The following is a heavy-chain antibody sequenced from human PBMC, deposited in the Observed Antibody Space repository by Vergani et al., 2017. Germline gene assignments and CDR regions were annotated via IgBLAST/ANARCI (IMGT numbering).Heavy chain of an antibody. CDR3: AREGGSYYGAD. CDR2: TYYTGST. CDR1: GGSTCSSY. D-gene: IGHD3-10*01. J-gene: IGHJ4*02. V-gene: IGHV4-59*13. Sequence: QVQLQESGPGLVKPSETPSLTCIVSGGSTCSSYWSWIRQPPGKGLDWIGYTYYTGSTNYTPPLQSRVTISVATSKNQFSREVGSVTAADTAVYYCAREGGSYYGADWGQGTLVTVSS.